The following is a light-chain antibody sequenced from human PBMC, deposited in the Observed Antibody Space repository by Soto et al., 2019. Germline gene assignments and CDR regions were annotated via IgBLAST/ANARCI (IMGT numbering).Light chain of an antibody. J-gene: IGKJ1*01. V-gene: IGKV3-15*01. CDR1: ESISNN. CDR3: QQYNNWPGT. CDR2: GAA. Sequence: EIVMTQSPATLSVSPVEIATLSFRAGESISNNLAWYQQKPGQAPRLLIYGAATRAAGIPARFSGRGSGTEFTLTISSLQSEDFGVYYCQQYNNWPGTFGQGTKVDI.